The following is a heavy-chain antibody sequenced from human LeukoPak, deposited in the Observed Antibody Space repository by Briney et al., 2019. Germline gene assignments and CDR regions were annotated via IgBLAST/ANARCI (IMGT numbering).Heavy chain of an antibody. CDR2: ISSSSYI. V-gene: IGHV3-21*01. J-gene: IGHJ5*02. CDR1: GFTFSSYS. Sequence: PGGSLRLSCAASGFTFSSYSMNWVRQAPGKGLEWVSSISSSSYIYYADSGKGRFTISRDNAKNSLYLQMNSLRAEDTAVYYCARESTTVIDNWFDPWGQGTLVTVSS. CDR3: ARESTTVIDNWFDP. D-gene: IGHD4-17*01.